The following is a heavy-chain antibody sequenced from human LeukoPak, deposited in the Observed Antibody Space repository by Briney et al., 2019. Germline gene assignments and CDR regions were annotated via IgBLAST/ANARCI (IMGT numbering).Heavy chain of an antibody. J-gene: IGHJ4*02. V-gene: IGHV4-39*01. D-gene: IGHD3-10*01. CDR3: ARLGDFGFDY. CDR2: IYYSGST. Sequence: SETLSLTCTVSGGSISSSSYCWGWIRQPPGKGLEWIGSIYYSGSTYYNPSLKSRVTISVDTSKNQFSLKLSSVTAADTAVYYCARLGDFGFDYWGQGTLVTVSS. CDR1: GGSISSSSYC.